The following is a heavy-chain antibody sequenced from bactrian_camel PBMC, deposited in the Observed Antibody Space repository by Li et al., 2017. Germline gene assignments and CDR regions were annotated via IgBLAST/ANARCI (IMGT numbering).Heavy chain of an antibody. D-gene: IGHD4*01. Sequence: DVQLVESGGGTVQVGGSLRLSCSSSGLTASSTCMGWFRQAPGLETEGIATIYGATGRTFYADSVKGRFTISQDNGRNTVYLQMERLKPEDTDMYYCEAGWRACYKYRGGDFANWGKGTQVTVS. CDR3: EAGWRACYKYRGGDFAN. CDR2: IYGATGRT. V-gene: IGHV3S40*01. J-gene: IGHJ4*01. CDR1: GLTASSTC.